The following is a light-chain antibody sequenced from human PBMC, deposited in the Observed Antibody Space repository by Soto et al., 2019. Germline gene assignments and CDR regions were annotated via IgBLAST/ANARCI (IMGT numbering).Light chain of an antibody. CDR3: QQYNTYWT. J-gene: IGKJ1*01. CDR1: QSINSW. V-gene: IGKV1-5*03. Sequence: DIQMTQSPSTLSASVGDRVTITCRASQSINSWLAWYQQKPGKAPKVLIYKASDLESGVPSRFSGSGSGTAFNLTISSLQPDDFATYYFQQYNTYWTFGQGTKVEIK. CDR2: KAS.